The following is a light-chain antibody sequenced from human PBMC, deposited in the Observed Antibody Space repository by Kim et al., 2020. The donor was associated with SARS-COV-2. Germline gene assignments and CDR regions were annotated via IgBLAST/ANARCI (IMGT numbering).Light chain of an antibody. Sequence: ASVEDRVAITCRASQGISSYLVWYQQKPGKVPRLLIYAASVLQSGVPSRFSGSGFGTDFTLTISSLQPEDVASYYCQKYDRAPWTFGQGTKVDIK. CDR1: QGISSY. CDR2: AAS. J-gene: IGKJ1*01. V-gene: IGKV1-27*01. CDR3: QKYDRAPWT.